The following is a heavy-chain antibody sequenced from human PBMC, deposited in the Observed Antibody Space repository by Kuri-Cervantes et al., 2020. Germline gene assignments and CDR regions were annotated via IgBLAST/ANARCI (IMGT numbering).Heavy chain of an antibody. Sequence: TLSLTCTVSGGSISSSSYYWGWIRQPPGKGLEWIGSIYYSGSTYYNPSLKSRVTISVDTSKNQFSLKLSSVTAADTAVYYCARGSSRAVRVDYWGQGTLVTVSS. D-gene: IGHD6-6*01. V-gene: IGHV4-39*01. CDR3: ARGSSRAVRVDY. J-gene: IGHJ4*02. CDR2: IYYSGST. CDR1: GGSISSSSYY.